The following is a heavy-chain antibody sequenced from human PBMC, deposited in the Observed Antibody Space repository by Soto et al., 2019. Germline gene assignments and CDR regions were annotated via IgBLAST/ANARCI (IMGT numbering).Heavy chain of an antibody. Sequence: QVQLVQSGAEVKKPGASVKVSCKASGYTFSDYYVHWVRQAPGQGLEWMGWINPYSGATNYAQKFKAWVTMTGDASVSTAYLELTTLVSDDTAVYYCARARANVAPNWFDPWGQGTLVIVSS. CDR2: INPYSGAT. D-gene: IGHD5-12*01. CDR1: GYTFSDYY. J-gene: IGHJ5*02. V-gene: IGHV1-2*04. CDR3: ARARANVAPNWFDP.